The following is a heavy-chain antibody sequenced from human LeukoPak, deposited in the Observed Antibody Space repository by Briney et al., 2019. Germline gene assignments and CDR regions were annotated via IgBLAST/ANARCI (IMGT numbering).Heavy chain of an antibody. CDR1: GFTFSSYT. V-gene: IGHV3-21*04. CDR3: AKPLTGGGSWPPFDS. D-gene: IGHD2-15*01. J-gene: IGHJ4*02. CDR2: ISSSSGYI. Sequence: GGSLRLSCEASGFTFSSYTLTWVRQAPGKGLEWVSSISSSSGYIYYADSVKGRFTICRDNAKRSLSLQMNSLRDEDTAVYYCAKPLTGGGSWPPFDSWGQGTLVTVSS.